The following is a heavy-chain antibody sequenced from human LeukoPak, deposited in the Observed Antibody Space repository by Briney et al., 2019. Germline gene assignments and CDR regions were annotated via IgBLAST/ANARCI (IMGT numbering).Heavy chain of an antibody. CDR3: ARDRSPGNFDY. V-gene: IGHV3-21*01. J-gene: IGHJ4*01. Sequence: GGSLRLSYAASLFTFSGYTMNWVRQPPAKGLEWVSSISSSSTYINYADSVKGRFTISRNNAKNSLYLQMNSLRAEDTAVYYCARDRSPGNFDYWGQGTLVTVSS. CDR1: LFTFSGYT. D-gene: IGHD3-10*01. CDR2: ISSSSTYI.